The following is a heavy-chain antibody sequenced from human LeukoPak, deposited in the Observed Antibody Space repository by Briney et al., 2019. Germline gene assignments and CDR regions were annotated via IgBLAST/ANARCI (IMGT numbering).Heavy chain of an antibody. D-gene: IGHD3-22*01. J-gene: IGHJ3*02. CDR1: GGSISSYY. CDR3: ARNYGSSGYYYNEGAFDI. V-gene: IGHV4-59*01. CDR2: IYYSGST. Sequence: SETLSLTCTVSGGSISSYYWSWIRQPPGKGLEWIGYIYYSGSTNYNPSLKSRVTISLDTSKNQFSLKLSSVTAADTAVYYCARNYGSSGYYYNEGAFDIWGQGTMVTVSS.